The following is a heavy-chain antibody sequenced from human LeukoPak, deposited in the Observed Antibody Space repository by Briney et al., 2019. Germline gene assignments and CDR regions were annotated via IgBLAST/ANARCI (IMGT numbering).Heavy chain of an antibody. CDR3: ARGRYLTTRGGAAAGFLDY. J-gene: IGHJ4*02. D-gene: IGHD6-13*01. CDR1: GGSLSGYY. V-gene: IGHV4-34*01. Sequence: SETLSLTCAASGGSLSGYYWNWIRQTPAKGLEWIGEINHAGSTNYNPSLKSRVTISVDTSQNQLSLSLRSVTAADTAVYYCARGRYLTTRGGAAAGFLDYWGQGSLVTVSA. CDR2: INHAGST.